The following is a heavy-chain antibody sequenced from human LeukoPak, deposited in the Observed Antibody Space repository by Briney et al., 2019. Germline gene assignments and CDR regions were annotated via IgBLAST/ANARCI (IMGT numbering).Heavy chain of an antibody. V-gene: IGHV3-23*01. CDR1: GFTFGTHA. J-gene: IGHJ2*01. Sequence: GGSLRLSCEASGFTFGTHAMNWIRQTPGKGLEWLSVISGDVQTTTYASSVKGRFTISRENSKNTLYLEMNSLRVDDTAIYYCAKDGYYSSANHFARLHFDLWGRGTRVTVSS. CDR2: ISGDVQTT. CDR3: AKDGYYSSANHFARLHFDL. D-gene: IGHD3-3*01.